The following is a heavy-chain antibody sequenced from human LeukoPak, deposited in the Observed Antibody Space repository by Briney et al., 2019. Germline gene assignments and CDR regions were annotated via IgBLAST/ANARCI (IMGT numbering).Heavy chain of an antibody. J-gene: IGHJ4*02. CDR3: ATDPSYYCSGGSCYS. CDR1: GYTFTGYY. Sequence: ASVKVSCKASGYTFTGYYMHWVRQAPGKGLEWMGGFDPEDGETIYAQKFQGRVTMTEDTSTDTAYMELSSLRSEDTAVYYCATDPSYYCSGGSCYSWGQGTLATVSS. D-gene: IGHD2-15*01. CDR2: FDPEDGET. V-gene: IGHV1-24*01.